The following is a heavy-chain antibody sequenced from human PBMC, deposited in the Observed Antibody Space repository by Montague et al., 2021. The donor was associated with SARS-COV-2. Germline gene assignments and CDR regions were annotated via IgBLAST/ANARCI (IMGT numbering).Heavy chain of an antibody. Sequence: SETLSLTCTVSGGSIRSSSYYWGWIRQPPGKGLERIGRIYYSGSTYYNPSPKSRVTISVDTSKNHFSLKLSSVTAADTAVYYCARTTWLRGYFDLWGRGTLVTVSS. D-gene: IGHD5-12*01. CDR3: ARTTWLRGYFDL. CDR2: IYYSGST. CDR1: GGSIRSSSYY. V-gene: IGHV4-39*07. J-gene: IGHJ2*01.